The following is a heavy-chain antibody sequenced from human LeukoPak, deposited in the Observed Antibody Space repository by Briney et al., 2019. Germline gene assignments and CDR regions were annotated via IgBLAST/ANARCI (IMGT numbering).Heavy chain of an antibody. CDR1: GGSISSGDYY. CDR2: IYYSGST. CDR3: ARDLNYGYFDL. V-gene: IGHV4-30-4*01. Sequence: SQTLPLTCTVSGGSISSGDYYWSWIRQPPGKGLEWIGYIYYSGSTYYNPSLKSRVTISVDTSKNQFSLKLSSVTAADTAVYYCARDLNYGYFDLWGRGTLVTVSS. J-gene: IGHJ2*01.